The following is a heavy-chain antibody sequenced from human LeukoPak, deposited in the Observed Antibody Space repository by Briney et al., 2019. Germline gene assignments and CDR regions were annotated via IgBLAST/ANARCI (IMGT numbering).Heavy chain of an antibody. V-gene: IGHV1-2*02. CDR3: ARECGGDCYGLGGYYYYYYMDV. D-gene: IGHD2-21*02. CDR1: GYTFTGYY. CDR2: INPKSGGT. Sequence: ASVKVSCKASGYTFTGYYMHWVRQAPGQGLEWMGWINPKSGGTDYAQKFQGRVTMTSDTSISTAYMELSRLRSDDTAVYYCARECGGDCYGLGGYYYYYYMDVWGKENTVTVSS. J-gene: IGHJ6*03.